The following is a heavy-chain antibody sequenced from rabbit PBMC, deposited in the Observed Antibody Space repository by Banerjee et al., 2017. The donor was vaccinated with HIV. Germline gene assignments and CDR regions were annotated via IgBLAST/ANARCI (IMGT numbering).Heavy chain of an antibody. J-gene: IGHJ6*01. D-gene: IGHD6-1*01. CDR3: ARGGAWTGGDGAYAYAPYGMDL. CDR1: GFSFGQD. V-gene: IGHV1S40*01. Sequence: QSLEESGGDLVKPGASLTLTCTASGFSFGQDMCWVRQAPGKGLGWIGCIDTRYGNTYYASWAKGRFTISKTSSTTVTLQMTSLTAADTATYFCARGGAWTGGDGAYAYAPYGMDLWGQGTLVTVS. CDR2: IDTRYGNT.